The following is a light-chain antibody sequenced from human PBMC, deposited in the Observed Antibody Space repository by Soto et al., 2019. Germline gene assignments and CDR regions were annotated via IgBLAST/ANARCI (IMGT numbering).Light chain of an antibody. J-gene: IGLJ1*01. Sequence: QSALTQPRSVSGSPGQAVTISCTGTSNDVGGYNYVSWYQQHPGTAPKLMIYDVSKRPSGVPDRFSGSKSGNTASLAISGLQAEDEADYYCGSCAGSYTRHVFGTGTKVTVL. V-gene: IGLV2-11*01. CDR3: GSCAGSYTRHV. CDR2: DVS. CDR1: SNDVGGYNY.